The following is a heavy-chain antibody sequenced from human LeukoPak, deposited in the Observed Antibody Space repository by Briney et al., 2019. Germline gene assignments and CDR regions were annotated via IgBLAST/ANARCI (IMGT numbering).Heavy chain of an antibody. J-gene: IGHJ6*04. CDR2: ISAYNGNT. D-gene: IGHD2-21*02. V-gene: IGHV1-18*04. CDR3: ARGTTYCGGDCYSDYYYGMDV. CDR1: GCTFTSYG. Sequence: GASVKVSCKASGCTFTSYGISWVRQAPGQGLEWMGWISAYNGNTNYAQKLQGRVTMTTDTSTSTAYMELRSLRSDDTAVYYCARGTTYCGGDCYSDYYYGMDVWGKGTTVTVSS.